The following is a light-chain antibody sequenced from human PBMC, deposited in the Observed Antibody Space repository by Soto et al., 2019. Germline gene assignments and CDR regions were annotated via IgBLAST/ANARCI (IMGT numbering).Light chain of an antibody. CDR3: QPYNNWPLT. Sequence: SYELTQPPSVSVSPGQTANITCFGDKLEEKFCCWYQQRPGQSPVVVIYQDSGRPSGIPERFSGSNSGNTATLTISGTQAVDGADYYCQPYNNWPLTFGGGTK. J-gene: IGLJ2*01. V-gene: IGLV3-1*01. CDR2: QDS. CDR1: KLEEKF.